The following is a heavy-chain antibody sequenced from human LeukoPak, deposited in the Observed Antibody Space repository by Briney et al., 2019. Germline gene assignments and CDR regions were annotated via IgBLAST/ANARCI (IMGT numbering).Heavy chain of an antibody. D-gene: IGHD5-24*01. CDR1: GFTFSSNY. V-gene: IGHV3-66*02. Sequence: GGSLRLSCAASGFTFSSNYMSWVRQAPGKGLEWVSFIYSGGSTYYADSVKGRFTISRDNSKNTLYLQMNSLRAEDTAVYYCARDGRGNWFDPWGQGTLVTVSS. CDR2: IYSGGST. CDR3: ARDGRGNWFDP. J-gene: IGHJ5*02.